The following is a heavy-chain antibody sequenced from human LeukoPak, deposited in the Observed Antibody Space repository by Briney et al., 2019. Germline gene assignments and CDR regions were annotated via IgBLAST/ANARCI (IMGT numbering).Heavy chain of an antibody. V-gene: IGHV1-18*01. Sequence: ASVKVSCKASGGTFRSYAISWVRQAPGQGLEWMGWISGYNGNTNYAQKLQGRVTMTTDTSTSTAYMELRSLRSDDTAVYYCARDLYCSSTSCLLYLARADSNWFDPWGQGTLVTVSS. D-gene: IGHD2-2*01. J-gene: IGHJ5*02. CDR1: GGTFRSYA. CDR2: ISGYNGNT. CDR3: ARDLYCSSTSCLLYLARADSNWFDP.